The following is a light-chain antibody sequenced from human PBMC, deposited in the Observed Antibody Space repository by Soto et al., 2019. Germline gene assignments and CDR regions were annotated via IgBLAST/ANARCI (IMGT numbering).Light chain of an antibody. V-gene: IGKV1-33*01. CDR3: QQYDNLPLT. J-gene: IGKJ4*01. Sequence: DIQMTQSPSSLSASVGDRVTITCQASQGISNYLNWYQQKPGKGPKLLIYGASNLETGVPSRFSGSGSGTDFTFTISSLQPEDIATYYCQQYDNLPLTFGGGTKVEIK. CDR1: QGISNY. CDR2: GAS.